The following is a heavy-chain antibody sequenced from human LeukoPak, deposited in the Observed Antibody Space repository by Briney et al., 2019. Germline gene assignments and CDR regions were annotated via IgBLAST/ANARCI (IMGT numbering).Heavy chain of an antibody. J-gene: IGHJ4*02. CDR3: ATHRSDYVWGSYRFAFDY. CDR2: INPSGGST. Sequence: GASVKVSCKASGYTFTSNYIHWVRQAPGQGLEWMGIINPSGGSTSYAQKFQGRVTMTRDTSTSTVYMELSSLRSEDTAVYYCATHRSDYVWGSYRFAFDYWGQGTLVTVSS. D-gene: IGHD3-16*02. V-gene: IGHV1-46*01. CDR1: GYTFTSNY.